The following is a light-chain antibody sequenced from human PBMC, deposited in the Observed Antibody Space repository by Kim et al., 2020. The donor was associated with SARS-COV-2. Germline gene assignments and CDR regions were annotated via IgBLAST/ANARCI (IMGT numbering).Light chain of an antibody. V-gene: IGLV2-14*03. CDR2: DVS. J-gene: IGLJ2*01. CDR3: SSYTRSSTYVV. CDR1: SSDVGGYNY. Sequence: SITTSCTGTSSDVGGYNYVSWYQQHPGKAPQLMIYDVSNRPAGVANRFSGATSGNTASLPIAGIQAEEEADDYCSSYTRSSTYVVFGGGTQLTVL.